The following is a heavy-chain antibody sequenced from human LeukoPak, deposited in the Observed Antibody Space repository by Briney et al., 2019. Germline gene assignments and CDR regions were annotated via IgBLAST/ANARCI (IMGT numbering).Heavy chain of an antibody. Sequence: GGSLRLSCVASGFTFSAYAMSWVRQAPGKGLEWVSSICGSGSSIHCVDSYYRDSVKGRFTISRDNAKNSLYLQMNSLRAEDTAVYYCARVSTYNFWSGSYSTTYYMDVWGKGITVTVSS. V-gene: IGHV3-23*01. J-gene: IGHJ6*03. CDR2: ICGSGSSIHCVDS. CDR1: GFTFSAYA. D-gene: IGHD3-3*01. CDR3: ARVSTYNFWSGSYSTTYYMDV.